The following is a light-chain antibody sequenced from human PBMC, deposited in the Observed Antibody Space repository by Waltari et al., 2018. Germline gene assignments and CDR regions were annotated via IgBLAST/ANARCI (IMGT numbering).Light chain of an antibody. CDR2: END. J-gene: IGLJ3*02. CDR3: GTWDTSLRAVV. V-gene: IGLV1-51*02. Sequence: QSVLTQPPSVSAAPGQKVAISCSARSSNIGDNYVFWYQHLPGTVPKLLIFENDKRPSGIPDRFSGSKSDTSVTLGITELQTGDEADYFCGTWDTSLRAVVFGGGTKLTVL. CDR1: SSNIGDNY.